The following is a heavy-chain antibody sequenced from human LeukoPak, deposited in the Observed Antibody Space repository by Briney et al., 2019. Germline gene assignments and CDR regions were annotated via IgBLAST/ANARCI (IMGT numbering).Heavy chain of an antibody. V-gene: IGHV4-39*07. Sequence: SETLSLTCTVSGGSISSSSYYWGWIRQPPGKGLEWIGSIYYSGSTYYNPSLKSRVTISVDTSKNQFSPKLSSVTAADTAVYYCARSPGGVNNWFDPWGQGTLVTVSS. CDR1: GGSISSSSYY. CDR2: IYYSGST. CDR3: ARSPGGVNNWFDP. D-gene: IGHD2-8*01. J-gene: IGHJ5*02.